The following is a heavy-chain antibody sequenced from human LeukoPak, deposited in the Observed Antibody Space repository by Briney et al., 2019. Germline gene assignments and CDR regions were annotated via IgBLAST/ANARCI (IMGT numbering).Heavy chain of an antibody. J-gene: IGHJ4*02. CDR1: GASISSSNW. CDR3: MRTYCSNISCFYFDY. D-gene: IGHD2-2*01. CDR2: IFHAGTT. V-gene: IGHV4-4*02. Sequence: PSGTLSLTCAVSGASISSSNWWSWARQPPGKGLEWIGEIFHAGTTNYNPSLQSRVTISVDNSRNQFSLKLTSVTAAETAVYYCMRTYCSNISCFYFDYWGQGTLVTVSS.